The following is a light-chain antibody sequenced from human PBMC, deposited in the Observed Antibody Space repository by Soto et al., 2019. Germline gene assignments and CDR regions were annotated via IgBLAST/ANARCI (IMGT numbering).Light chain of an antibody. CDR1: SDDIGAYDR. J-gene: IGLJ2*01. V-gene: IGLV2-14*01. CDR3: SSYTTSTSFIL. CDR2: EVS. Sequence: QSALTQPASVSGSPGQSITISCTGTSDDIGAYDRVSWFQQYPGEAPKAMIYEVSSRPSGVSNRFSGSKSGNTASLTISGLQAEDEAYYYCSSYTTSTSFILFGGGTQLTVL.